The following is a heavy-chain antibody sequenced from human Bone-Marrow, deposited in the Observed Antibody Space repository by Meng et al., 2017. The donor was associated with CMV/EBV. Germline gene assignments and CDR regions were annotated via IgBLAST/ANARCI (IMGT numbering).Heavy chain of an antibody. V-gene: IGHV4-38-2*02. Sequence: SETLSLTCTVSGYSISSGYYWGWIRQPPGKGLEWIGSIYHSGSTYYNPSLKSRVTISVDTSKNQFSLKLSSVTAADTAVYYCARGHSIVVVPAAMGPRGAYYYYGMDVWGQGTTVNVAS. CDR1: GYSISSGYY. CDR2: IYHSGST. J-gene: IGHJ6*02. CDR3: ARGHSIVVVPAAMGPRGAYYYYGMDV. D-gene: IGHD2-2*01.